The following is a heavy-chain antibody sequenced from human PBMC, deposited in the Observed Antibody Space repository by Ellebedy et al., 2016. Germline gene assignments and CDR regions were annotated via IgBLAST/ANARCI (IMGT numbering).Heavy chain of an antibody. J-gene: IGHJ5*02. CDR1: GDSIISDCCN. CDR3: ARLYCSGGGRCYARGWFDP. Sequence: SETLSLTCNVSGDSIISDCCNWGWIRQAPGKGLEWIVNIFYSGYTYYNPSLRSRVSVSVDTSKNQFSLKMSSVTAADTAVYYCARLYCSGGGRCYARGWFDPWGQGTLVTVSS. CDR2: IFYSGYT. D-gene: IGHD2-15*01. V-gene: IGHV4-39*01.